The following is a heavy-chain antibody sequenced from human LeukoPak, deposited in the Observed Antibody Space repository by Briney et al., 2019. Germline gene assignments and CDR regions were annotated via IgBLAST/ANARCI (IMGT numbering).Heavy chain of an antibody. CDR1: GFTFNTYT. Sequence: GESLRLSCAASGFTFNTYTMYWVRQAPGKGLEYVSGINTNGSTTYYVNFVKGRFTISRDNSKNTLYLQMGSLRAEDMAVYYCARGVGDYWGQGTLVTVSS. J-gene: IGHJ4*02. V-gene: IGHV3-64*01. CDR2: INTNGSTT. CDR3: ARGVGDY. D-gene: IGHD2-15*01.